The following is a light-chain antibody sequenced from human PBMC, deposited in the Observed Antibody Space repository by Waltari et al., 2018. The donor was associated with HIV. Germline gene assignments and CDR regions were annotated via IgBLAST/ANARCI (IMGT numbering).Light chain of an antibody. CDR2: EVN. CDR3: CSYAGSNTLL. J-gene: IGLJ3*02. CDR1: SSDVGGYNY. V-gene: IGLV2-8*01. Sequence: QSALTQPPSASGSHGQSVTVSCTGTSSDVGGYNYVSWYQRHPGKAPKLLIFEVNKRPSGVPDRFSGSKSGNTASLTVSGLQADDEAEYYCCSYAGSNTLLFGGGTNLTVL.